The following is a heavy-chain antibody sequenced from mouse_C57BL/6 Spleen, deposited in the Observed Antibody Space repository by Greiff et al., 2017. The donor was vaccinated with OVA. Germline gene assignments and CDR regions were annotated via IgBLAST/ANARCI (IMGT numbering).Heavy chain of an antibody. CDR1: GFTFSDYG. V-gene: IGHV5-17*01. CDR2: ISSGSSTL. CDR3: ARGRLPYAMDY. J-gene: IGHJ4*01. D-gene: IGHD2-4*01. Sequence: EVHLVESGGGLVKPGGSLKLSCAASGFTFSDYGMHWVRQAPEKGLEWVAYISSGSSTLYYADTVKGRFTISRDNAKNTLFLQMTSLRSEDTAMYYCARGRLPYAMDYWGQGTSVTVSS.